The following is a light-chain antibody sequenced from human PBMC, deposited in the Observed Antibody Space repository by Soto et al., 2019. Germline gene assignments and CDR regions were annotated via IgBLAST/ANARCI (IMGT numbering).Light chain of an antibody. CDR1: TSNIGRNT. J-gene: IGLJ2*01. Sequence: QSVLTQPPSASGTPGQRVSISCSGSTSNIGRNTVNWYQQLPGTAPKLLIYSHNQRPSGVPDRFSGYKSGTSASLAISGLQSEDEADYYCAAWDDTLSGPVFGGGTNLTVL. CDR2: SHN. CDR3: AAWDDTLSGPV. V-gene: IGLV1-44*01.